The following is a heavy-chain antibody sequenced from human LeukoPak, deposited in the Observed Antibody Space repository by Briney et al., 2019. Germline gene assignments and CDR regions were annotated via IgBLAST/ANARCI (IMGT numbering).Heavy chain of an antibody. CDR2: IKSDGST. D-gene: IGHD3-22*01. Sequence: GGSLRLSCAASGFTFSTYWMHWVREAPGKGRVWVSRIKSDGSTNYADSVKGRFTISRDNANNTLSLQMNSLRPEDTGVYYCARAPSEIGGYYPEYFRHWGQGPVVTVSS. CDR3: ARAPSEIGGYYPEYFRH. V-gene: IGHV3-74*01. J-gene: IGHJ1*01. CDR1: GFTFSTYW.